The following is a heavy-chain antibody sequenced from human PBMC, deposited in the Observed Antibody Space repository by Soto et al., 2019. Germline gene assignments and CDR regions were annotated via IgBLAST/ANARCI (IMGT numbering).Heavy chain of an antibody. D-gene: IGHD3-10*01. J-gene: IGHJ4*02. Sequence: SETLALTCNVSGRAIDRSTYYWDWLRQPPGKGLEWIGTTYYNGNAYYNPSLKSRVSMSVDTSKNQFSLKLVSVTAADTAVYYCARHFVAVVIKGWGYWGQGTLVTVS. V-gene: IGHV4-39*01. CDR1: GRAIDRSTYY. CDR3: ARHFVAVVIKGWGY. CDR2: TYYNGNA.